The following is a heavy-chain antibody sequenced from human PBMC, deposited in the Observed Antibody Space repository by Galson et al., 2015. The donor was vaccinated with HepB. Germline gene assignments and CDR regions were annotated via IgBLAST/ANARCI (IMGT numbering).Heavy chain of an antibody. D-gene: IGHD2-21*01. V-gene: IGHV3-48*02. CDR3: ARDHDWAIDI. CDR1: GFTFSTYA. Sequence: SLRLSCAASGFTFSTYAMNWVRQAPGKGLESISYIRAGSSIISYADSVKGRFTISRDDARSSLYLEMNSLRDEDTAVYYYARDHDWAIDIWGQGTLVTVSP. CDR2: IRAGSSII. J-gene: IGHJ3*02.